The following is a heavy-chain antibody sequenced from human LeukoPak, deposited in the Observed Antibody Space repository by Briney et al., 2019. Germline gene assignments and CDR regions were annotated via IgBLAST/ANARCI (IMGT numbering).Heavy chain of an antibody. CDR2: INYSGGT. J-gene: IGHJ4*02. Sequence: SETLSLTCAVYGGSFSGYYWTWIRQPPGKGLEWIGEINYSGGTNYHPSLKSRVTISLDTSKNQFSLNLTSVTAEDTAVYYCARGDRYSSSLFGEVDYWGQGTLVTVSS. D-gene: IGHD6-13*01. V-gene: IGHV4-34*01. CDR1: GGSFSGYY. CDR3: ARGDRYSSSLFGEVDY.